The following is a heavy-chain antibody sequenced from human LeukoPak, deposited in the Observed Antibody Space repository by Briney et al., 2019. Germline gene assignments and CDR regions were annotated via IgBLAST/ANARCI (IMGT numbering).Heavy chain of an antibody. CDR1: GGSMTNHY. CDR3: ARPREQWLGNDAFDI. D-gene: IGHD6-19*01. V-gene: IGHV4-59*08. J-gene: IGHJ3*02. Sequence: PSETLSLTCKVSGGSMTNHYWTWIRQPPGKGLEWIGYIYYSGSTNYNPSLKSRVAISVDMSQNQFSLHLSSVTAADTAIYYCARPREQWLGNDAFDIWGHGTVITVSS. CDR2: IYYSGST.